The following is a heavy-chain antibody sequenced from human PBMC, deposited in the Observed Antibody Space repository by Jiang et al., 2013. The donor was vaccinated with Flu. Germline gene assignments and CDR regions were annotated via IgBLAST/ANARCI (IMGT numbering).Heavy chain of an antibody. D-gene: IGHD4-11*01. V-gene: IGHV1-69*04. Sequence: GAEVKKPGSSVKVSCKASGGSLSNSAIFWVRQAPGEGLEWIGRIIPILDREDYAQKFQDRVTITADKSTGTAYMELSGLRSEDTAVYFCARTGHAYSNYFYGLDVWGQGTTVTVSS. CDR1: GGSLSNSA. J-gene: IGHJ6*02. CDR2: IIPILDRE. CDR3: ARTGHAYSNYFYGLDV.